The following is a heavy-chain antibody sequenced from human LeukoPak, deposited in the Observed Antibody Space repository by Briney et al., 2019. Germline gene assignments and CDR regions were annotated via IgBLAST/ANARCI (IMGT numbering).Heavy chain of an antibody. D-gene: IGHD6-19*01. J-gene: IGHJ3*02. CDR3: ARDQSILVAGQTYGDAFDI. V-gene: IGHV3-66*01. CDR1: GFTVSTNY. CDR2: IYSDGRT. Sequence: PGGSLRLSCAASGFTVSTNYMSWVRQAPGKGLEWVSVIYSDGRTFYADSVKGRFTISRDNSKNTLFLQMNSLRAADTAVYYCARDQSILVAGQTYGDAFDIWGQGTMVTVSS.